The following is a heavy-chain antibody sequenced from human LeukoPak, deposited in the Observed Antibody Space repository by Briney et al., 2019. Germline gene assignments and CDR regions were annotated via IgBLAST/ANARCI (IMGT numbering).Heavy chain of an antibody. CDR1: GFTFSSYE. Sequence: GGSLRLSCAASGFTFSSYEMNWVRQAPGKGLEWVSYISSSGGTMYYADSVKGRFTISRDNAKNLLYLQMNSLRAEDTAVYYCATDHLGGSSWLLFDYWGQGTLVTVSS. J-gene: IGHJ4*02. CDR2: ISSSGGTM. D-gene: IGHD6-13*01. CDR3: ATDHLGGSSWLLFDY. V-gene: IGHV3-48*03.